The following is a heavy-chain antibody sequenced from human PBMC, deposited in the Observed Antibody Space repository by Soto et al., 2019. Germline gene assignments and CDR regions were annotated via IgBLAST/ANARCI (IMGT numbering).Heavy chain of an antibody. CDR2: ISSSSSYI. CDR1: GFTFSSYS. CDR3: VGEQWLVQLPSDINDY. D-gene: IGHD6-19*01. Sequence: GGSLRLSCAASGFTFSSYSMNWVRQAPGKGLEWVSSISSSSSYIYYADSVKGRFTISRDNAKNSLYLQMNSLRAEDTAVYYCVGEQWLVQLPSDINDYWGQGTLVTVSS. J-gene: IGHJ4*02. V-gene: IGHV3-21*01.